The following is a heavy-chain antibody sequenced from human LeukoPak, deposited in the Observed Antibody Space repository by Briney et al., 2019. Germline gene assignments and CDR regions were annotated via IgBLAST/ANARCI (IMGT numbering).Heavy chain of an antibody. Sequence: SETLSLTCTVSGYSISSGYYWGWIRQPPGKGLECIGSIYHSGSTYYNPSLKSRVTISVDTSKNQFSLKLSSVTAADTAVYYCASRGEYGDYYYYYYMDVWGKGTTVTVSS. J-gene: IGHJ6*03. D-gene: IGHD4-17*01. CDR2: IYHSGST. V-gene: IGHV4-38-2*02. CDR3: ASRGEYGDYYYYYYMDV. CDR1: GYSISSGYY.